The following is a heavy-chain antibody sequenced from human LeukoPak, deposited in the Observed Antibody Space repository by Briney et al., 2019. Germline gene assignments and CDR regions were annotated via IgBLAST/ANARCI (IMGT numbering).Heavy chain of an antibody. CDR1: GYTFTSYF. D-gene: IGHD6-6*01. Sequence: GASVKVSCKASGYTFTSYFMHWVRRAPGQGLEWMGIINSSGGSTSYAQKFQGRVTMTRDTSTSTVYMELSSLRSEDTAVYYCARTAGRTFDYWGQGTLVTVSS. V-gene: IGHV1-46*01. J-gene: IGHJ4*02. CDR2: INSSGGST. CDR3: ARTAGRTFDY.